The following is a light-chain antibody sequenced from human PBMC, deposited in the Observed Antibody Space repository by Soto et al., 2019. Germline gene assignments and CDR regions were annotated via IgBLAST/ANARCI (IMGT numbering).Light chain of an antibody. CDR1: QGISTY. CDR2: AAS. CDR3: LQDINYPWT. V-gene: IGKV1-12*01. Sequence: DIQMTQSPSSVSASVVDRVTITCRAGQGISTYLAWYQQKPGKAPKLLIYAASSLQSGVPSRFSGSGSGTDFTLTISSLQPEDSATYYCLQDINYPWTFGQGTKVDIK. J-gene: IGKJ1*01.